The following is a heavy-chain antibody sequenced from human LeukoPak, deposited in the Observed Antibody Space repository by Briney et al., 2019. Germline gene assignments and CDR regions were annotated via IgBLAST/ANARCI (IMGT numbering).Heavy chain of an antibody. V-gene: IGHV1-46*01. D-gene: IGHD6-13*01. Sequence: ASVKVSCKASGYTFTSYYMHWVRQAPGLGLEWTGIINPSGGSTSYAQKFQGRVTMTRDTSTSTVYMELSSLRSEDTAVYYCAREGSSSWYVYYWGQGTLVTVSS. CDR2: INPSGGST. CDR1: GYTFTSYY. CDR3: AREGSSSWYVYY. J-gene: IGHJ4*02.